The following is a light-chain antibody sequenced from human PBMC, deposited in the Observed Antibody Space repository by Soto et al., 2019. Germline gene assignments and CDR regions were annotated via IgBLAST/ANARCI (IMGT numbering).Light chain of an antibody. J-gene: IGKJ1*01. CDR2: AVS. Sequence: EVVLTQSPGTVSLSPGERATLSCRASQSVTTTYLAWYQQKPGKAPRLLIYAVSSRATGIPDRFSGSGSGTDFTLSISRVESEDFAVYYCQHYGSSVPWTVGQGTKVEIK. CDR1: QSVTTTY. CDR3: QHYGSSVPWT. V-gene: IGKV3-20*01.